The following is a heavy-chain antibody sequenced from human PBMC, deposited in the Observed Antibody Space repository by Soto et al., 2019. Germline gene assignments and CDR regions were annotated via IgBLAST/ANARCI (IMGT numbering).Heavy chain of an antibody. CDR3: PRHRTYCGGDCQLDY. V-gene: IGHV1-69*01. CDR1: GVTFSSYA. Sequence: QVQLVQSGAEVKKPGSSVKVSCTASGVTFSSYAISWVRQAPGQGLEWMGGIIPIYGTANYAQKFQGRVTLTADESTSTAYMDLSSLSSEDTVVYYCPRHRTYCGGDCQLDYWGQESLVTV. J-gene: IGHJ4*02. CDR2: IIPIYGTA. D-gene: IGHD2-21*02.